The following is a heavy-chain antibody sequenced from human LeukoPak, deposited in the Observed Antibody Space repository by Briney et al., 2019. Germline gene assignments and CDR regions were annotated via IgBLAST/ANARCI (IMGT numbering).Heavy chain of an antibody. CDR1: GSTFSSYA. D-gene: IGHD2-2*01. V-gene: IGHV3-23*01. J-gene: IGHJ6*03. CDR2: ISGSGGST. CDR3: AKGPQSTYYYYMDV. Sequence: GGSLRLSCAASGSTFSSYAMSWARQAPGKGLEWVSGISGSGGSTYYADSVKGRFTISRDNSKNTLYLQMNSLRAEDTAVYYCAKGPQSTYYYYMDVWGKGTTVTVSS.